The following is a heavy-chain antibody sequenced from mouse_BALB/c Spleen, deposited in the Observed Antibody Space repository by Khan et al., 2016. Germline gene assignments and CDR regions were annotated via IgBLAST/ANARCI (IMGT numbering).Heavy chain of an antibody. D-gene: IGHD1-1*01. V-gene: IGHV4-1*02. CDR1: GFDFSRYW. CDR2: INPDSSTI. J-gene: IGHJ3*01. Sequence: EVKLLESGGGLVQSGGSLKLSCAASGFDFSRYWMSWVRQAPGKGLEWIGEINPDSSTINYTPSLKDKFIISRDKAKNPLYLQMSKVRSEDTALYYCARAEYYGYLAYWDQGALVSFSA. CDR3: ARAEYYGYLAY.